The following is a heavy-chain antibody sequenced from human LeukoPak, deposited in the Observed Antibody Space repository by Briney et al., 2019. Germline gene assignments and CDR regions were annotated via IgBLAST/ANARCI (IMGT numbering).Heavy chain of an antibody. D-gene: IGHD5-18*01. V-gene: IGHV4-39*01. CDR2: IYYSGSS. Sequence: SQTLSLTCTVSGGSISSGDYYWSWIRQPPGKGLEWIGSIYYSGSSYYNPSLKSRVTISVHTSKNQSSLKLSSVTAADTAVYYCARHVDTATDYFDYWGQGTLVTVSS. J-gene: IGHJ4*02. CDR1: GGSISSGDYY. CDR3: ARHVDTATDYFDY.